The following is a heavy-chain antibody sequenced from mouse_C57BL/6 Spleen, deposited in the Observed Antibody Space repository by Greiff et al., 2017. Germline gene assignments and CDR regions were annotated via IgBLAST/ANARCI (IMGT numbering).Heavy chain of an antibody. CDR1: GFTFSSYA. CDR2: ISDGGSYT. J-gene: IGHJ1*03. CDR3: ARDSTYGNYADWYFDV. V-gene: IGHV5-4*01. D-gene: IGHD2-1*01. Sequence: EVQRVESGGGLVKPGGSLKLSCAASGFTFSSYAMSWVRQTPEKRLEWVATISDGGSYTYYPDNVKGRFTISRDNAKNNLYLQMSHLKSEDTAMYYCARDSTYGNYADWYFDVWGTGTTVTVSS.